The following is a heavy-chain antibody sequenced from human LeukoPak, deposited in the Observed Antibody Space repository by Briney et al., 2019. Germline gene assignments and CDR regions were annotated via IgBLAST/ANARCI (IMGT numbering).Heavy chain of an antibody. D-gene: IGHD3-22*01. CDR3: ATLRTPYYYDSSGPRDY. CDR1: GGSISSYY. V-gene: IGHV4-59*12. J-gene: IGHJ4*02. CDR2: IYYSGST. Sequence: SETLSLTCTVSGGSISSYYWSWVRQPPGKGLEWIGYIYYSGSTNYNPSLKSRVTISVDTSKNQFSLKLSSVTAADTAVYYCATLRTPYYYDSSGPRDYWGQGTLVTVSS.